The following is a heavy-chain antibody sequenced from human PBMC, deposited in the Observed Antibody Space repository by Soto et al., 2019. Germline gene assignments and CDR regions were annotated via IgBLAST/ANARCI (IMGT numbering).Heavy chain of an antibody. V-gene: IGHV3-11*03. Sequence: GGSLRLSCAASGFTFSDYYMSWIRQAPGKGLEWVSYISSSSSYTNYADSVKGRFTISRDNAKNSLYLQMNSLRAEDTAVYYCARPYDSSGYYPYDAFDIWGQGTMVTVSS. CDR2: ISSSSSYT. D-gene: IGHD3-22*01. CDR3: ARPYDSSGYYPYDAFDI. CDR1: GFTFSDYY. J-gene: IGHJ3*02.